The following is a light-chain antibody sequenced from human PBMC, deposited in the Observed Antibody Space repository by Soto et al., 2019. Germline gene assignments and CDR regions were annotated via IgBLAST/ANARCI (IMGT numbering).Light chain of an antibody. J-gene: IGKJ5*01. Sequence: AIRMTQSPSSFSASTGDRVTITCRASQGISSYLAWYQQKPGKAPKLLIYAASTLQSGVPSRFSGSGSGTDFTLTISCLQSEDFATYYCQQVNSYPITFGQGTRLEI. CDR1: QGISSY. CDR3: QQVNSYPIT. CDR2: AAS. V-gene: IGKV1-8*01.